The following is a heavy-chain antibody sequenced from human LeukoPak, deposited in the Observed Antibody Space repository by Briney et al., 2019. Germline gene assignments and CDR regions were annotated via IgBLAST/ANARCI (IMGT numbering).Heavy chain of an antibody. CDR2: IRYDGSNK. Sequence: GGSLRLSCAASGFTFSSYGMHWVRQAPGEGLEWVAFIRYDGSNKYYADSVKGRFTISRDNSKNTLYLQMNSLRAEDTAVYYCAKDKSALGEGWGSYRYSSGLDYWGQGTLVTVSS. V-gene: IGHV3-30*02. D-gene: IGHD3-16*02. CDR3: AKDKSALGEGWGSYRYSSGLDY. CDR1: GFTFSSYG. J-gene: IGHJ4*02.